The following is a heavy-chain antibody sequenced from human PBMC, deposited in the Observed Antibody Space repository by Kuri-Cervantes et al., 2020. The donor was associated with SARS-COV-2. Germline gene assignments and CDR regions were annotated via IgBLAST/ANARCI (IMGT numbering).Heavy chain of an antibody. CDR3: ANDGGDTVLLFDY. Sequence: GGSLRLSCAASGFTFSSYGMHWVRQAPGKGLEWVAFIRYDGSNKYYADSVKGRVTISRDNSKNSLYLQMNSLRAEDTAVHYCANDGGDTVLLFDYWGQGTLVTVSS. J-gene: IGHJ4*02. CDR2: IRYDGSNK. V-gene: IGHV3-30*02. D-gene: IGHD5-18*01. CDR1: GFTFSSYG.